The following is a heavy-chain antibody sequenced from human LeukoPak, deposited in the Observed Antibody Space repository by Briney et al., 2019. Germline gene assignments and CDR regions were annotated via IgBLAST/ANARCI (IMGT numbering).Heavy chain of an antibody. D-gene: IGHD1-26*01. CDR1: GFTFSNYA. CDR3: ARMYSGSLDY. Sequence: GGSLRLSCAASGFTFSNYAMHWVRQAPGKGLEWVAVIWFDGTNIKYGDSVKGRFTISRDNSKNTLYLQMNSLRAEDTAVYYCARMYSGSLDYWGQGTLVTVSS. J-gene: IGHJ4*02. V-gene: IGHV3-33*01. CDR2: IWFDGTNI.